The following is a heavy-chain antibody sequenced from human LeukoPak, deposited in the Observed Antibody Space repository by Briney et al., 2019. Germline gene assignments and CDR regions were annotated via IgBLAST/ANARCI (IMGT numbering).Heavy chain of an antibody. CDR1: GFTFSSYA. Sequence: GGSLRLSCAASGFTFSSYAMSWVRQVPGKGLEWVSVISGSGDNTYYADSVKGRFTLSRDNSKNMLYLQMNSLRAEDTAVYYCAKDRGYCSSTGCIAFDCWGQGTLVAASS. D-gene: IGHD2-2*01. CDR3: AKDRGYCSSTGCIAFDC. CDR2: ISGSGDNT. V-gene: IGHV3-23*01. J-gene: IGHJ4*02.